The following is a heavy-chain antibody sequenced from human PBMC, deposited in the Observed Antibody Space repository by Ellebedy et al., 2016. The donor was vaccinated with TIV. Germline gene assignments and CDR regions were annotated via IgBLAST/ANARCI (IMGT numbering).Heavy chain of an antibody. V-gene: IGHV3-30-3*01. D-gene: IGHD5-18*01. J-gene: IGHJ6*02. CDR2: ISYDGSNK. Sequence: GGSLRLXXAASGFTFSSYAMHWVRQAPGKGLEWVAVISYDGSNKYYADSVKGRFTISRDNSKNTLYLQMNSLRAEDTAVYYGARDNSPPTDYYYYGMDVWGQGTTVTVSS. CDR1: GFTFSSYA. CDR3: ARDNSPPTDYYYYGMDV.